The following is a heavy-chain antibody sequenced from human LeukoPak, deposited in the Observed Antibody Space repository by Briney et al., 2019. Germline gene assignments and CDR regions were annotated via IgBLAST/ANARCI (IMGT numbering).Heavy chain of an antibody. Sequence: PGGSLRLSCAASGFTVSSNYMSWARQAPGKGLEWVSVIYSGGSTYYADSVKGRFTISRDNSKNTLYLQMNSLRAEDTAVYYCASKGSYEAFDYWGQGTLVTVSS. CDR1: GFTVSSNY. CDR3: ASKGSYEAFDY. CDR2: IYSGGST. V-gene: IGHV3-66*02. J-gene: IGHJ4*02. D-gene: IGHD1-26*01.